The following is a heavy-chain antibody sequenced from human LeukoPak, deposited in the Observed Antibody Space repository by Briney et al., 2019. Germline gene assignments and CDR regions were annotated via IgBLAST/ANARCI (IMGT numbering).Heavy chain of an antibody. Sequence: SQTLSLTCTVSGGSISSGDYYWGWIRQPPGKGLEWIGSIYYSGNPTYNPSLKSRFTISVDPSKNQVALKVKSVTTEGTAVYYCASQRGYAYGFDSWGQGTRVTVSP. CDR1: GGSISSGDYY. J-gene: IGHJ4*02. V-gene: IGHV4-39*06. CDR3: ASQRGYAYGFDS. D-gene: IGHD5-18*01. CDR2: IYYSGNP.